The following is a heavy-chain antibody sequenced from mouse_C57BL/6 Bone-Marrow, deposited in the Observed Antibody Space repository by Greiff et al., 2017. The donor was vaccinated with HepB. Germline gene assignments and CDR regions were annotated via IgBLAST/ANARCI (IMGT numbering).Heavy chain of an antibody. V-gene: IGHV5-4*01. CDR3: ARDGVVTTVGYYAMDY. CDR2: ISDGGSYT. D-gene: IGHD1-1*01. Sequence: EVKLQESGGGLVKPGGSLKLSCAASGFTFSSYAMSWVRQTPEKRLEWVATISDGGSYTYYPDNVKGRFTISRDNAKNNLYLQMSHLKSEDTAMYYCARDGVVTTVGYYAMDYWGQGTSVTVSS. J-gene: IGHJ4*01. CDR1: GFTFSSYA.